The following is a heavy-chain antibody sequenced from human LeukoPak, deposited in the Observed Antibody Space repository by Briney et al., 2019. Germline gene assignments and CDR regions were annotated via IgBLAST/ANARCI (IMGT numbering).Heavy chain of an antibody. Sequence: PSETLSLTCTVSVGSISNYYWTWIRQPPGKGLEWMGYINNSGNTNYNPSLKCRVTMSVDTSKNQFSLKLSSVTAADTAVYFCARGTMMVGPWGQGTLVTVSS. CDR2: INNSGNT. V-gene: IGHV4-59*01. D-gene: IGHD3-22*01. J-gene: IGHJ5*02. CDR3: ARGTMMVGP. CDR1: VGSISNYY.